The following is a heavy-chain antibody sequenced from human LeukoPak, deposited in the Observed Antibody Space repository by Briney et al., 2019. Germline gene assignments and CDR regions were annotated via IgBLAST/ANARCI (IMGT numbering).Heavy chain of an antibody. CDR2: INPSGGST. CDR3: ATTSELELPPGAFDI. V-gene: IGHV1-46*01. D-gene: IGHD1-7*01. J-gene: IGHJ3*02. CDR1: GYTFTSYY. Sequence: GASVKVSCKASGYTFTSYYMHWVRQAPGQGLEWMGIINPSGGSTSYAQKFQGRVTMTRDTSTSTVYMELSSLRSEDTAVYYCATTSELELPPGAFDIWGQGTMVTVSS.